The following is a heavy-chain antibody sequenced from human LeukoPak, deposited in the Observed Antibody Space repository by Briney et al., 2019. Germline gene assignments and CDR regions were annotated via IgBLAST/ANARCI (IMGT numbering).Heavy chain of an antibody. D-gene: IGHD5-18*01. CDR2: MYSGGST. Sequence: PGGSLTLSCAASGFTLSSNYMSWVRQAPGKGLEGVSVMYSGGSTFYADSVKGRFTISRDTSKNTLYLQMTSLRTEDTAVYYCARGGLYVNTAMIRHWYFHIWGRGTLVTVSS. CDR3: ARGGLYVNTAMIRHWYFHI. CDR1: GFTLSSNY. V-gene: IGHV3-53*01. J-gene: IGHJ2*01.